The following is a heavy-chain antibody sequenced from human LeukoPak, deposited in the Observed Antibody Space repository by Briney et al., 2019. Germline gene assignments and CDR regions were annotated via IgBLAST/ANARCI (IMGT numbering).Heavy chain of an antibody. CDR3: ARDGYYDSSGYYGEPFDY. CDR1: GYTFTSYG. D-gene: IGHD3-22*01. J-gene: IGHJ4*02. CDR2: ISAYNGNT. Sequence: ASVKVSCKASGYTFTSYGISWVRQAPGQGLEWMGWISAYNGNTNYAQKLQGRVTMTTDTSTSTAYMELRSLRSDDTAVYYCARDGYYDSSGYYGEPFDYWGQGTLVTVSS. V-gene: IGHV1-18*01.